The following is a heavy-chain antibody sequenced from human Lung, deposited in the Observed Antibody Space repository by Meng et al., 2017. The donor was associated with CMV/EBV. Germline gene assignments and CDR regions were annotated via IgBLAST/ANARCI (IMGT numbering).Heavy chain of an antibody. J-gene: IGHJ4*03. CDR1: GGSISSRTYY. V-gene: IGHV4-39*07. D-gene: IGHD1-26*01. CDR2: VYYSGSP. CDR3: ARDAPGRSGDAFSL. Sequence: SETLSLXCTVSGGSISSRTYYWAWLRQPPGKGLDWIGSVYYSGSPHYNPSLKSRVTISVDTSKNQFSLTLRSVTAADTAVYYCARDAPGRSGDAFSLWGQGTLVTASS.